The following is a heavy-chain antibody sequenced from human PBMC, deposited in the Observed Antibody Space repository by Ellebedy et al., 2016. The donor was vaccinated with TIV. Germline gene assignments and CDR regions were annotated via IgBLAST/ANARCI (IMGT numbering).Heavy chain of an antibody. J-gene: IGHJ4*02. D-gene: IGHD2-15*01. CDR2: ISGRSSYI. CDR3: ARAGVVVASTQAGDY. V-gene: IGHV3-11*06. Sequence: GESLKISXAASGIIFRDYYMTWIRQAPGKGLQWVASISGRSSYIFYADSLKGRFTISRDGAKNSLYLQMKRLRAEDTAVYYCARAGVVVASTQAGDYWGQGTLVTVSS. CDR1: GIIFRDYY.